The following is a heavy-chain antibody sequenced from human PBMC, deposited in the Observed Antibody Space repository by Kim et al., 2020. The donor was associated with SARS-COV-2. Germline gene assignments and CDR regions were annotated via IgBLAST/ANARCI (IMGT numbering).Heavy chain of an antibody. J-gene: IGHJ6*02. CDR1: GFTFSSYA. V-gene: IGHV3-23*01. CDR3: AKQSVPAALYYYGMDV. Sequence: GGSLRLSCAASGFTFSSYAMSWVRQAPGKGLEWVSAISGSGGSTYYADSVKGRFTISRDNSKNTLYLQMNSLRAEDTAVYYCAKQSVPAALYYYGMDVWGQGTTVTVSS. D-gene: IGHD2-2*01. CDR2: ISGSGGST.